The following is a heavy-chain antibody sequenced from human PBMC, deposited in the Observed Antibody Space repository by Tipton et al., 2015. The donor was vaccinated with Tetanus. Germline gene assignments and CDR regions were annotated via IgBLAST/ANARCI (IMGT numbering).Heavy chain of an antibody. Sequence: GSLRLSCTASGFPSTLSFSRYAMTWVRQAPGQGLEWVSLISGSGGTTYFADSVKGRFTISRDHAKNTVYLQMNSLRAEDTAVYFCSRRSLTNYGLDVWGQGTPVTVSS. D-gene: IGHD1-1*01. V-gene: IGHV3-48*03. J-gene: IGHJ6*02. CDR1: GFPSTLSFSRYA. CDR2: ISGSGGTT. CDR3: SRRSLTNYGLDV.